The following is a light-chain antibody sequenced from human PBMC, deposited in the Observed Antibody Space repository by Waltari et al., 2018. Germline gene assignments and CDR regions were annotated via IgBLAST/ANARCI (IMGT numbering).Light chain of an antibody. CDR3: TSFTRAKTWV. V-gene: IGLV2-14*03. J-gene: IGLJ3*02. CDR2: GVS. Sequence: QSALTQPASVSGSPRQSITISCTGTGSDIGAFNYVSWYQQHSGNAPRLIIFGVSDRPSGISNRFSGSKSGNTASLTISGLQAEDEADYYCTSFTRAKTWVFGGGTKVTVL. CDR1: GSDIGAFNY.